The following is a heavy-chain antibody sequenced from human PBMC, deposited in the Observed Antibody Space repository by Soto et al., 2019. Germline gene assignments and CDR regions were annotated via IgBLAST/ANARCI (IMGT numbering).Heavy chain of an antibody. CDR3: ARRVVAAAGDYYYYYGMDV. D-gene: IGHD6-13*01. CDR2: IDPSDSYT. J-gene: IGHJ6*02. V-gene: IGHV5-10-1*01. CDR1: GYSFTSYW. Sequence: PGESLTISCKGSGYSFTSYWISWVRQMPGKGLEWMGRIDPSDSYTNYSPSFQGRVTISADKSISTAYLQWSSLKASDTAMYYCARRVVAAAGDYYYYYGMDVWGQGTTVTVSS.